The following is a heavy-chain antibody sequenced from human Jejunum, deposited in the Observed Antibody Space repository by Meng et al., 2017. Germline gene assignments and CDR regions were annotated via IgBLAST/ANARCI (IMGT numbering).Heavy chain of an antibody. Sequence: GESLKISCAASTFAFSPYVMTWVRQPPGKGLEWVSVISGSGRDTYYAYAVEGRFSVSSDNSNNMLYLQMNSLTAEDTAVYYCARKYSSGWYIDYWHQGTLVTVSS. J-gene: IGHJ4*01. CDR2: ISGSGRDT. CDR3: ARKYSSGWYIDY. CDR1: TFAFSPYV. V-gene: IGHV3-23*01. D-gene: IGHD3-22*01.